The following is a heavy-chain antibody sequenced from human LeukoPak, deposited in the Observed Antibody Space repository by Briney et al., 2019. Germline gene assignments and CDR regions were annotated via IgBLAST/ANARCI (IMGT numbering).Heavy chain of an antibody. CDR1: GFPFSVFG. CDR3: VRDLGVGNYGDY. J-gene: IGHJ4*02. D-gene: IGHD3-10*01. V-gene: IGHV3-33*08. Sequence: GGSLRLPCKASGFPFSVFGMHWVRQAPGKGLEWVAVIWADGSEQYYADSVKGRFTFSRDNSKKMLYLQMNSLRAEDTAVYYCVRDLGVGNYGDYWGQGTLVTVSS. CDR2: IWADGSEQ.